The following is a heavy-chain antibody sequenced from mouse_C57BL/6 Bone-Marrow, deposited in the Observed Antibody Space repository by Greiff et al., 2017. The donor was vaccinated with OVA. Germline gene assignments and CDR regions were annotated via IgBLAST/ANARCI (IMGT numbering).Heavy chain of an antibody. V-gene: IGHV1-52*01. CDR3: ARRFLHYYAMDY. J-gene: IGHJ4*01. Sequence: QVQLQQPGAELVRPGTSVKLSCKASGYTFTSYWMHWVKQRPIQGLEWIGNIDPSDSETHYNQKFKDKATLTVDKSSSTAYMQLSSLTSEDSAVYYCARRFLHYYAMDYWGQGTSVTVSS. CDR1: GYTFTSYW. CDR2: IDPSDSET.